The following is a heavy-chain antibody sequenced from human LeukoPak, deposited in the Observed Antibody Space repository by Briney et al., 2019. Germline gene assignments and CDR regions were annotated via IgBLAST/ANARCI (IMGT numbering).Heavy chain of an antibody. Sequence: GGSLRLSCAASGFTFSSYEMNWVRQAPGKGLEWVSYISSSGSTIYYADSVKGRFTISRDNAKNSLYLQMNSLRAEDTAVYYCARDLGIVVQERAFDIWGRGTMVTVSS. D-gene: IGHD2-2*03. CDR1: GFTFSSYE. CDR3: ARDLGIVVQERAFDI. J-gene: IGHJ3*02. CDR2: ISSSGSTI. V-gene: IGHV3-48*03.